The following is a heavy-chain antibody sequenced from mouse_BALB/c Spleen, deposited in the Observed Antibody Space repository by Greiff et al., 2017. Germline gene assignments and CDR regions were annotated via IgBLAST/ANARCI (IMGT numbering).Heavy chain of an antibody. V-gene: IGHV1-9*01. CDR3: TRSGSYDGFAY. J-gene: IGHJ3*01. CDR2: ILPGSGST. Sequence: VQLQQSGAELMKPGASVKISCKATGYTFSSYWIEWVKQRPGHGLEWIGEILPGSGSTNYNEKFKGKATFTADTSSNTAYMQLSSLTSEDSAVYYCTRSGSYDGFAYWGQGTLVTVSA. D-gene: IGHD2-12*01. CDR1: GYTFSSYW.